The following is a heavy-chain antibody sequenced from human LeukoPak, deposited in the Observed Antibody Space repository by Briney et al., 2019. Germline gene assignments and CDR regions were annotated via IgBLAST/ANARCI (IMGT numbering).Heavy chain of an antibody. CDR3: ARDRLEAHIVVVTAN. Sequence: ASVKVSCKASGYTFTSYAMHWVRQAPGQRLEWMGWINAGNGNTKYSQKFQGRVTITRDTSTSTAYMELSSLRSEDTAVYYCARDRLEAHIVVVTANWGQGTLVTVSS. CDR2: INAGNGNT. J-gene: IGHJ4*02. D-gene: IGHD2-21*02. V-gene: IGHV1-3*01. CDR1: GYTFTSYA.